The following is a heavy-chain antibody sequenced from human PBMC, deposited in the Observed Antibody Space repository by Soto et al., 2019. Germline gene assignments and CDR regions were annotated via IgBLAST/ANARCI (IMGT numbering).Heavy chain of an antibody. CDR3: ARVPTP. V-gene: IGHV4-59*12. J-gene: IGHJ5*02. Sequence: SETLSLTCTVSGGSISSYYWSWIRQPPGKGLEWIGYIYHSGYTYYNPSLKSRVTISVDRSKNQFSLKLSSVTAADTAVYYCARVPTPWGQGTLVTVSS. CDR1: GGSISSYY. CDR2: IYHSGYT.